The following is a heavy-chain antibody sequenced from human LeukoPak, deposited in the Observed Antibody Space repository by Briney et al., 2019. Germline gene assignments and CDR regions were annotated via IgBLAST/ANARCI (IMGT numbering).Heavy chain of an antibody. V-gene: IGHV1-2*02. D-gene: IGHD3-22*01. Sequence: ASVKVSCKASGHTFTGYYIHWVRQAPGQGLEWMGWINPNSGGTNYAQKFQGRVTMTRDTSISTAYMELSRLRSDDTAVYYCAKSKYYYDSSGYLDAFDIWGQGTMVTVSS. J-gene: IGHJ3*02. CDR1: GHTFTGYY. CDR3: AKSKYYYDSSGYLDAFDI. CDR2: INPNSGGT.